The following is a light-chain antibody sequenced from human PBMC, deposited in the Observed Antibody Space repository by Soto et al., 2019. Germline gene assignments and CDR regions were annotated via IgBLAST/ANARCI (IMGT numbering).Light chain of an antibody. V-gene: IGKV3-20*01. J-gene: IGKJ1*01. Sequence: EMVLTQSPGTLSLSPGERATLSCRASQSVINSYLAWYQQKPVQAPRLLMYGASTRATGIPDSVTGSGSGTDFTLTISRLEPEDFAVYYCQQDGSSPNTFGQGTKVEIK. CDR1: QSVINSY. CDR2: GAS. CDR3: QQDGSSPNT.